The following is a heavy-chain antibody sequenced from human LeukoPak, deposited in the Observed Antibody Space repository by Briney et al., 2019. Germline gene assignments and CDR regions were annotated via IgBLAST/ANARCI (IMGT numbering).Heavy chain of an antibody. Sequence: GSLRLSCAASGFTFSSYEMNWVRQAPGKGLEWAAVISYDGSNKYYADSVKGRFTISRDNSKNTLYLQMNSLRAEDTAVYYCAKVELRWVGTDYYFDYWGQGTLVTVSS. CDR2: ISYDGSNK. CDR1: GFTFSSYE. CDR3: AKVELRWVGTDYYFDY. D-gene: IGHD3-10*01. V-gene: IGHV3-30*18. J-gene: IGHJ4*02.